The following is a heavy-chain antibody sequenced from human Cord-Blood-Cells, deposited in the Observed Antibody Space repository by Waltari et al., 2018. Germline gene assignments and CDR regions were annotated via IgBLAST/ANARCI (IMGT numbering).Heavy chain of an antibody. J-gene: IGHJ4*02. V-gene: IGHV4-39*01. Sequence: QLQLQESGPGLVKPSETLSLTCTVSGGSISSSSYYWDWIRQPPGKGLEWIGSIYYSGSTYYNPSLKSRVTISVDTSKNQFSLKLSSVTAADTAVYYCARVGTVALPFDYWGQGTLVTVSS. CDR3: ARVGTVALPFDY. D-gene: IGHD4-17*01. CDR1: GGSISSSSYY. CDR2: IYYSGST.